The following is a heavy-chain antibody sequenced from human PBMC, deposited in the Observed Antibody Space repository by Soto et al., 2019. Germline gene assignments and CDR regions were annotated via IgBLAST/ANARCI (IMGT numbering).Heavy chain of an antibody. J-gene: IGHJ3*02. CDR1: RYTFTSYA. CDR2: INAGNGNT. V-gene: IGHV1-3*01. CDR3: ARSLSIAAAGPDLRGAFDI. D-gene: IGHD6-13*01. Sequence: ASVKVSCKASRYTFTSYAMHWVRQAPGQRLEWMGWINAGNGNTKYSQNFQAKVTMTRDTSASTAYMELSRLRSDDTAVYYCARSLSIAAAGPDLRGAFDIWGQGTMVTVSS.